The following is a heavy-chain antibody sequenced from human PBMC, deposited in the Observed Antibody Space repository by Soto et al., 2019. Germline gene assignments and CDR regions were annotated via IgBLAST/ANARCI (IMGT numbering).Heavy chain of an antibody. CDR3: AHSPAAVIAKWLDP. D-gene: IGHD2-2*01. CDR1: GFSLSTSGVG. J-gene: IGHJ5*02. Sequence: QITLKESGPTLVKPTQTLTLTCTFSGFSLSTSGVGVGWIRQPPGKALEWLALIYWDDDKRYSQSLKSRLTLTNDTSKHQVVLTITNIHPVDTATYCCAHSPAAVIAKWLDPWGQGTLVPVSS. CDR2: IYWDDDK. V-gene: IGHV2-5*02.